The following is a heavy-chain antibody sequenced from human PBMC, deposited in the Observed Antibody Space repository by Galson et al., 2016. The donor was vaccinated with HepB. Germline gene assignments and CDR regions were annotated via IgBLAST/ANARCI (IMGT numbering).Heavy chain of an antibody. V-gene: IGHV4-59*01. D-gene: IGHD5-12*01. CDR3: ARPTSSGYGDAFDV. Sequence: ETLSLTCTVSGGSLNDYYWSWLRQPPGKGLQWIGYVYHSGPPKYNPSLKSRVPMSVDPSKSQFTLKKPSVTAADTAVYYCARPTSSGYGDAFDVWGQGTVVTVSS. J-gene: IGHJ3*01. CDR2: VYHSGPP. CDR1: GGSLNDYY.